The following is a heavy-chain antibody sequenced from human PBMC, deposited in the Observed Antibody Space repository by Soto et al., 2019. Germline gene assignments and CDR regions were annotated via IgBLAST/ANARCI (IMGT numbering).Heavy chain of an antibody. V-gene: IGHV1-18*01. J-gene: IGHJ4*02. CDR1: GYTFTSYG. CDR2: ISAYNGNT. CDR3: ARVTGYYDSSGYYDSYYFDY. D-gene: IGHD3-22*01. Sequence: ASVKVSCKASGYTFTSYGISWLRQAPGQGLEWMGWISAYNGNTNYAQKLQGRVTMTTDTSTSTAYMELRSLRSDDTAVYYCARVTGYYDSSGYYDSYYFDYWGQGTLVTVSS.